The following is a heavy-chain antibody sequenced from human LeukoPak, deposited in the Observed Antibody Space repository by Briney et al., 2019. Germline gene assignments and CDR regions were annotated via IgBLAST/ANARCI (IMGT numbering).Heavy chain of an antibody. CDR1: GGSFSGYY. J-gene: IGHJ6*03. D-gene: IGHD4-11*01. Sequence: SETLSLTCAVYGGSFSGYYWSWLRQPPGKGLEWLGEINHSGSTNYNPSLKSRVTISVDTSKNQFSLKLSSVTAADTAVYYCAREYLTVTTLGYYYYYYMDVWGKGTTVTVSS. CDR2: INHSGST. CDR3: AREYLTVTTLGYYYYYYMDV. V-gene: IGHV4-34*01.